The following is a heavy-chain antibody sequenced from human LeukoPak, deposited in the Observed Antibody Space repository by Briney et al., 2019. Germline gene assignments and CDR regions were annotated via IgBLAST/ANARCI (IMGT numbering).Heavy chain of an antibody. CDR3: AKGYDYRSGAGSFDY. V-gene: IGHV3-30*18. CDR1: GLTFSSYN. D-gene: IGHD3-10*01. CDR2: ISYDGNHK. Sequence: RGSLRLSCAASGLTFSSYNMHWVRQAPGKGLEWVAVISYDGNHKYYADSLKGRVTMSRDNSKNTLYLQMSGLRAEDTAVYYCAKGYDYRSGAGSFDYWGQGTLVTVSS. J-gene: IGHJ4*02.